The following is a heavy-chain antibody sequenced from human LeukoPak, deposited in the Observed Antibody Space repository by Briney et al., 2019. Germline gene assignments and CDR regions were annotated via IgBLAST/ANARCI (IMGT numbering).Heavy chain of an antibody. CDR1: GYTFTSYA. D-gene: IGHD2-15*01. Sequence: GASVKVSCKASGYTFTSYAMHWVRQAPGQRLEWVGWINVGNGDTKYSQRFQDRVAITRDTSASTAYMELSRLRSEDTAVYYCATSEDGRWGQGTLVTVSS. CDR3: ATSEDGR. J-gene: IGHJ4*02. CDR2: INVGNGDT. V-gene: IGHV1-3*01.